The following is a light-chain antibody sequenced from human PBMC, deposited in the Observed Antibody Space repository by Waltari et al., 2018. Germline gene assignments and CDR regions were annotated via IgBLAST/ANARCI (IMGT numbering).Light chain of an antibody. Sequence: EIQMTQSPSTLSASVGDRVTITCRASQTITNWLAWYQQKPGEAPKLLIYKASTLDMGVPSRFSGSGSGTEFTLTISSLQPDDFATYYCQQYDNYPYTFGQGTKLEIK. J-gene: IGKJ2*01. CDR3: QQYDNYPYT. V-gene: IGKV1-5*03. CDR1: QTITNW. CDR2: KAS.